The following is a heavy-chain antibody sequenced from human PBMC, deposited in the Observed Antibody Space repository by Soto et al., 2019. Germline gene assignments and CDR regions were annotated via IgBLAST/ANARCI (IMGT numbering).Heavy chain of an antibody. CDR1: GFSLDTSGAGGFSFTTSGVG. Sequence: QITLKESGPTLVKPTQTLTLTCDFSGFSLDTSGAGGFSFTTSGVGVGWIRQPPGKALEWVALIYWDDDKRYPPSSRSMLTITNDTSKNQVVLTMADMAPVATATHFCVHMTLRYFDSPLPNWGPGSLVTFSS. J-gene: IGHJ4*02. D-gene: IGHD3-9*01. CDR3: VHMTLRYFDSPLPN. V-gene: IGHV2-5*02. CDR2: IYWDDDK.